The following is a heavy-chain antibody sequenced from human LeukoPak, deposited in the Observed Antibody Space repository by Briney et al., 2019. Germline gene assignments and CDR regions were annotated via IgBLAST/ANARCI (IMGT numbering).Heavy chain of an antibody. V-gene: IGHV3-30*18. CDR1: GFTFIGYG. CDR2: ISYDGSNQ. J-gene: IGHJ4*02. D-gene: IGHD3/OR15-3a*01. CDR3: AKGWTSIKYDS. Sequence: GRSLRLSCEASGFTFIGYGMHWVRQAPGKGLEWVAGISYDGSNQYYTDSVKGRFTISRDNSKNTLYLQMNSLKAEDTAVYYCAKGWTSIKYDSWGQGTLVTVSS.